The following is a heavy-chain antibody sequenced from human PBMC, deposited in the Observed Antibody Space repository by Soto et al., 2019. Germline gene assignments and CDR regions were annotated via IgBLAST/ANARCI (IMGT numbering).Heavy chain of an antibody. CDR2: MNPNSGNK. D-gene: IGHD6-19*01. J-gene: IGHJ4*02. CDR3: ARAITGYSSGWYGFDY. CDR1: GYTFTSYD. V-gene: IGHV1-8*01. Sequence: QVQLVQSGAEVKKPGASVKVSCKASGYTFTSYDINWVRQATGQGLEWMGWMNPNSGNKGHARKFQGRVTMTRNTSISTAYMELSSLRSEDTAVYYCARAITGYSSGWYGFDYWGQGTLVTVSS.